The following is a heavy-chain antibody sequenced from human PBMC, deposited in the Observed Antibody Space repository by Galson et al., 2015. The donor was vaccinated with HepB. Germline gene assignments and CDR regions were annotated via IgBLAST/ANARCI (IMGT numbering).Heavy chain of an antibody. CDR2: IYWDDDK. D-gene: IGHD3-10*01. Sequence: PALVKPTQTLTLTCTFFGFSLSTSGVGVGWIRQPPGKALEWLALIYWDDDKRYSPSLKSRLTITKDTSKNQVVLTMTNMDPVDTATYYCACTPKNYYGSGSTWTWGRTHMDYYYYMDVWGKGTTVTVSS. CDR3: ACTPKNYYGSGSTWTWGRTHMDYYYYMDV. J-gene: IGHJ6*03. V-gene: IGHV2-5*02. CDR1: GFSLSTSGVG.